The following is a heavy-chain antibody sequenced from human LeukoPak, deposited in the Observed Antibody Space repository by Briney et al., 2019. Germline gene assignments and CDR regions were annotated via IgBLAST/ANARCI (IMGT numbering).Heavy chain of an antibody. J-gene: IGHJ4*02. V-gene: IGHV3-23*01. D-gene: IGHD3-22*01. CDR1: GFAFSSYA. Sequence: GGSLRLSCAASGFAFSSYAMSWVRQAPGKGLEGVSAISGSGGSTYYADSVKGRFTISRDNSKNTLYLQMNSLRGEDTAVYYCAKDAAYYYDSSGYPDYWGQGTLVTVSS. CDR2: ISGSGGST. CDR3: AKDAAYYYDSSGYPDY.